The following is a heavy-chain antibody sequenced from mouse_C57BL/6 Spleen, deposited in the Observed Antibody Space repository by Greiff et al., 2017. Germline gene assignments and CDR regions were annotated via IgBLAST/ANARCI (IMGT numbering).Heavy chain of an antibody. CDR3: TTCTRDY. V-gene: IGHV14-4*01. Sequence: VQLQQSGAELVRPGASVKLSCTASGFNIKDDYMHWVKQRPEQGLEWIGWIDPENGDTEYASKFQGKATIAADTSSNTAYLQLSSLTSEDAAVYYCTTCTRDYWGQGTTLTVSS. CDR1: GFNIKDDY. D-gene: IGHD5-1*01. CDR2: IDPENGDT. J-gene: IGHJ2*01.